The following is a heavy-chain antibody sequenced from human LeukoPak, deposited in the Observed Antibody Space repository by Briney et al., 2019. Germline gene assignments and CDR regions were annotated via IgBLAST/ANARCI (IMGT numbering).Heavy chain of an antibody. CDR3: AREGMDSGSSYYFDY. J-gene: IGHJ4*02. V-gene: IGHV4-59*12. D-gene: IGHD1-26*01. CDR1: GGSISSYY. Sequence: SETLSLTCTVSGGSISSYYWSWIRQPPGKGLEWIGYIYYSGSTNYNPSLKSRVTISVDTSKNQFSLKLSSVTAADTAVYYCAREGMDSGSSYYFDYWGQGTLVTVSS. CDR2: IYYSGST.